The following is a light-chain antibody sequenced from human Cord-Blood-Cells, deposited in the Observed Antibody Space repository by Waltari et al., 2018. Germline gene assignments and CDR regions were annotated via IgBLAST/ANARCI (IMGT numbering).Light chain of an antibody. CDR1: QSVSSN. CDR3: QQYNNWPPYT. CDR2: GAS. J-gene: IGKJ2*01. Sequence: DIGMTQSPATLSVSPGERATRSCRASQSVSSNLAWYQQKPGQAPRLLIYGASTRATGIPARCSGSGSGTEFTLTISSLQSEDFAVYYCQQYNNWPPYTFGQGTKLEIK. V-gene: IGKV3-15*01.